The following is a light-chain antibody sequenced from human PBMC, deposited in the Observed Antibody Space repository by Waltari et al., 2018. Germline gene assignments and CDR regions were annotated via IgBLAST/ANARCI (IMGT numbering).Light chain of an antibody. CDR3: QSYDSSDHAV. Sequence: FMLTQPHSVSESPGKTVTISCTRSSGSIASNHVQWYQQRPGSAPTTVIYEDTERPSGVPDRFSGSIDSSSNSASLTIAGLKTEDEADYYCQSYDSSDHAVFGGGTQLTVL. CDR2: EDT. CDR1: SGSIASNH. V-gene: IGLV6-57*03. J-gene: IGLJ7*01.